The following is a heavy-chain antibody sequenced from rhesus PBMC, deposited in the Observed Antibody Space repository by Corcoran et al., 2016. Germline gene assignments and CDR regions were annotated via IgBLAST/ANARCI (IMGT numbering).Heavy chain of an antibody. D-gene: IGHD4-4*01. CDR2: IYGGIVSN. V-gene: IGHV4-127*01. CDR1: GYSISSGYG. Sequence: QVQLQESGPGLVKPSETLSLTCAVSGYSISSGYGWGWIRQPPGKGLEWIGQIYGGIVSNYYNPSLESRVTVSKDTSKNQFSLRLSSVTAADTAVYFCARAIYGSLDYWGQGVLVTVSS. CDR3: ARAIYGSLDY. J-gene: IGHJ4*01.